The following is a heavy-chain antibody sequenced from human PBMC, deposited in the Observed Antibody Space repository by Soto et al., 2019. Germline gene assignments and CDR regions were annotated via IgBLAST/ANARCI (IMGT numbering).Heavy chain of an antibody. J-gene: IGHJ4*02. Sequence: QVQLVESGGGVVQPGRSLRLSCAASGFTFSNSGMHWVRQAPGKGLEWVAVISSDGNTKYYADSVKGRFTISRDNSKNTLSLEMNGLRADDAALYYCTGQVASGYWGQGTLVTVSS. D-gene: IGHD2-8*02. CDR1: GFTFSNSG. V-gene: IGHV3-30*03. CDR3: TGQVASGY. CDR2: ISSDGNTK.